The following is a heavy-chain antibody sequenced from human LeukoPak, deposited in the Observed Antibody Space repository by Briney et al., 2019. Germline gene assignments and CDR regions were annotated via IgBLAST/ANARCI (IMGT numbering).Heavy chain of an antibody. D-gene: IGHD6-6*01. CDR2: IYSGGST. J-gene: IGHJ3*02. CDR3: AGGARPDAFDI. Sequence: TGGSLRLSCAASGFTVSSNYMSWVRQAPGKGLEWVSVIYSGGSTYYADSVKGRFTISRDNSKNTLYLQMNSLRAEDTAVYYCAGGARPDAFDIWGQGTMVTVSS. CDR1: GFTVSSNY. V-gene: IGHV3-66*02.